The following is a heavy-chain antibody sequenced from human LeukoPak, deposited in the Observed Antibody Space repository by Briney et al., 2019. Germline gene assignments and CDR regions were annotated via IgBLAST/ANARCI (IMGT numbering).Heavy chain of an antibody. Sequence: ASVTVSCKASGGTFSSYAISWVRQAPGQGLEWMGRIIPILGIANYAQKFQGRVTITADKSTSTAYMELSSLRSEDTAVYYCARDRREIVVVTANYYYYGMDVWGQGTTVTVSS. CDR2: IIPILGIA. D-gene: IGHD3-22*01. CDR1: GGTFSSYA. J-gene: IGHJ6*02. V-gene: IGHV1-69*04. CDR3: ARDRREIVVVTANYYYYGMDV.